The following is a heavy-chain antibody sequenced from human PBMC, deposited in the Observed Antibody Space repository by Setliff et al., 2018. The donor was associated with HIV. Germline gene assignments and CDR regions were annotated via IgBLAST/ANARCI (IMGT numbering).Heavy chain of an antibody. V-gene: IGHV3-7*03. CDR2: INQNGRES. CDR1: GFTFGDYA. CDR3: ARAYNVYDYRFDSSGYDY. J-gene: IGHJ4*02. D-gene: IGHD3-22*01. Sequence: GGSLRLSCTTSGFTFGDYAMSWVRQSPGKGLEWVANINQNGRESYYVDSVKGRFIASTDNARNSLFLEMNSLRAEDTAVYYCARAYNVYDYRFDSSGYDYWGQGTLVTVSS.